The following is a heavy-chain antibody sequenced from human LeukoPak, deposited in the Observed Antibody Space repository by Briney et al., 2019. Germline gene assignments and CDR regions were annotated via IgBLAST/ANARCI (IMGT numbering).Heavy chain of an antibody. CDR1: GFTFSSYA. CDR2: ISGSGGST. CDR3: ARDLIAARRGYFDY. D-gene: IGHD6-6*01. J-gene: IGHJ4*02. V-gene: IGHV3-23*01. Sequence: PGGSLRLSCAASGFTFSSYAMSWVRQAPGKGLEWVSAISGSGGSTYYADSVKGRFTISRDNSKNTLYLQMNSLRAEDTAVYYCARDLIAARRGYFDYWGQGTLVTVSS.